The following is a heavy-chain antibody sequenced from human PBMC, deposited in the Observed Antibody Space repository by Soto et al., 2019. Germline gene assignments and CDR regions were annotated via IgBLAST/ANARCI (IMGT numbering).Heavy chain of an antibody. V-gene: IGHV4-31*03. CDR1: GGSISSGGYY. Sequence: SETLSLTCTVSGGSISSGGYYWSWIRQHPGKGLEWIGYIYYSGSTYYNPSLKSRVTISVDTSKNQFSLKLSSVTAADTAVYYCARDTKYQQFYYYYYGMDVWGQGTTVTVSS. J-gene: IGHJ6*02. CDR2: IYYSGST. D-gene: IGHD2-2*01. CDR3: ARDTKYQQFYYYYYGMDV.